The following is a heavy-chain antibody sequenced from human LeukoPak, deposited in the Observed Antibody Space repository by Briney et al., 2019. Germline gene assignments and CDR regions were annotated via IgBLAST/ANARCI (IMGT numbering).Heavy chain of an antibody. CDR1: GGSISSRSYY. CDR2: IYYSGST. Sequence: SETLSLTCTVSGGSISSRSYYWGGIRQPPGKGLEWIGSIYYSGSTYYNPSLKSRVTISVDTSKNQFSLKLSSVTAADTAVYYCARRTGSYYDFWSGYYGPTSYYYGMDVWGQGTTVTVSS. V-gene: IGHV4-39*01. J-gene: IGHJ6*02. CDR3: ARRTGSYYDFWSGYYGPTSYYYGMDV. D-gene: IGHD3-3*01.